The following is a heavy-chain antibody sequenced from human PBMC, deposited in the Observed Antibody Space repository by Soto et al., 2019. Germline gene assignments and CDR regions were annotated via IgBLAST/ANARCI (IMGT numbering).Heavy chain of an antibody. J-gene: IGHJ4*02. Sequence: EVHLSESGGGVTQPGGSLRLSCAAPGNNFRSLAMSWVRQAPGKGLQWVASISNNADATYYADSVKGRFHISRDNSKKTVFLEMNSLRVEDTAVYYCAQLALWFGEFGRGYWGQGALVTVCS. D-gene: IGHD3-10*01. CDR2: ISNNADAT. V-gene: IGHV3-23*01. CDR3: AQLALWFGEFGRGY. CDR1: GNNFRSLA.